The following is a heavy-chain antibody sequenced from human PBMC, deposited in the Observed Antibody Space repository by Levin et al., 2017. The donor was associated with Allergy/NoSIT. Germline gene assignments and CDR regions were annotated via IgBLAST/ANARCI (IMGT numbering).Heavy chain of an antibody. CDR1: GFTFSSYA. Sequence: AGESLKISCAASGFTFSSYAMSWVRQAPGKGLEWVSAISGSGGSTYYADSVKGRFTISRDNSKNTLYLQMNSLSAEDTAVYYCAKEEVGYYGMDVWGQGTTVTVSS. J-gene: IGHJ6*02. V-gene: IGHV3-23*01. CDR2: ISGSGGST. CDR3: AKEEVGYYGMDV. D-gene: IGHD1-26*01.